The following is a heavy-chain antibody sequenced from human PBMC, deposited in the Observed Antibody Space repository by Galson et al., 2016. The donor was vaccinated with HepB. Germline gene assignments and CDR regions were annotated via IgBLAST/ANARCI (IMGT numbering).Heavy chain of an antibody. CDR1: GASISSSTYY. Sequence: LSLTCTVSGASISSSTYYWGWIRQPPGRELEWIGSIYYSVNTQYNPSLKSRVTMSVDTSKNQFSLKLSSVTAADTAIYYCARHPFDYWGHETLVTVSS. CDR3: ARHPFDY. CDR2: IYYSVNT. V-gene: IGHV4-39*01. J-gene: IGHJ4*01.